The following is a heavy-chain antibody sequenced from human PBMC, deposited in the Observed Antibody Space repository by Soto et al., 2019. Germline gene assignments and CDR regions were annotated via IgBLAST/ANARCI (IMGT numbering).Heavy chain of an antibody. D-gene: IGHD3-10*02. CDR1: GFTFSSYS. CDR3: ARFMSGARVRGVTHYGMDV. Sequence: EVQLVESGGGLVQPGGSLRLSCAASGFTFSSYSMNWVRQAPGKGLEWVSYISSSSSTIYYADSVKGRFTISRDNAKNSLYLQMNSLRDEDTAVYYCARFMSGARVRGVTHYGMDVWGQGTTVTVSS. J-gene: IGHJ6*02. CDR2: ISSSSSTI. V-gene: IGHV3-48*02.